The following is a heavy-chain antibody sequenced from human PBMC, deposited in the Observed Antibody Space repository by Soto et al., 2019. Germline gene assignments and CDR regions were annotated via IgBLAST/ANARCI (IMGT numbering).Heavy chain of an antibody. J-gene: IGHJ3*02. CDR2: ISSSSTYI. V-gene: IGHV3-21*01. CDR3: ARGLPLQPGDDSFDI. D-gene: IGHD5-12*01. Sequence: GGSLRLSCAASGFPFTSYSMNWVRQAPGKGLEWVSSISSSSTYIYYADSVKGRFTISRDNAKNSLYLQMNSLRAEDTAVYYCARGLPLQPGDDSFDIWGQGTMVTVSS. CDR1: GFPFTSYS.